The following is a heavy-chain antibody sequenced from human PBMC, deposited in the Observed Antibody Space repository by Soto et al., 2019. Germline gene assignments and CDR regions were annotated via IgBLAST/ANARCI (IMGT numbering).Heavy chain of an antibody. CDR3: ASTKDYSSSLDY. Sequence: SETLSLTCTVSGGSSSSGGYYWTWIRQHPGKGLEWIGCIYYSGRTYYNPSLKSRLTISVDTSKRQFSLKLSSVTAADTAIYYCASTKDYSSSLDYWGQGNLVTVSS. CDR2: IYYSGRT. CDR1: GGSSSSGGYY. D-gene: IGHD6-6*01. V-gene: IGHV4-31*03. J-gene: IGHJ4*02.